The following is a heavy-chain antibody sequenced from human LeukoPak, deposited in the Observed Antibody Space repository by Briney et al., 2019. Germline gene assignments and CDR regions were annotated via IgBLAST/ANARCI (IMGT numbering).Heavy chain of an antibody. Sequence: SETLSLTCTVSGGSISSYYWSWIRQPPGKGLEWIGYIYYSGSTNYNPSLKSRVTISVDTSKNQFSLKLSSVTAADTAVYYCARASYYYGSGVCDYYYYYGMDVWGKGTTVTVGS. D-gene: IGHD3-10*01. V-gene: IGHV4-59*01. CDR1: GGSISSYY. J-gene: IGHJ6*04. CDR2: IYYSGST. CDR3: ARASYYYGSGVCDYYYYYGMDV.